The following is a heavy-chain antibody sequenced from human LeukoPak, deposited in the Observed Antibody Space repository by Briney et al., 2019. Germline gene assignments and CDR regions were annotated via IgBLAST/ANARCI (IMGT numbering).Heavy chain of an antibody. J-gene: IGHJ4*02. CDR2: ISDSGVGT. V-gene: IGHV3-23*01. CDR3: ARDGSYLDY. Sequence: PGGSLRLSCVVSGFTLSSYAMTWVRQAPGKGLEWVSTISDSGVGTYYADSVKGRFAISRDNSKNTLYLQMNSLRAEDTAVYYCARDGSYLDYWGQGTLVTVSS. CDR1: GFTLSSYA.